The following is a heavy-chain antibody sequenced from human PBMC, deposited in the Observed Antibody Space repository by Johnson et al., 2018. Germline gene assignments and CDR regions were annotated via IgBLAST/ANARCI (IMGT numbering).Heavy chain of an antibody. CDR3: ASHVDTAMVWGGSSAGMDV. Sequence: QVQLVQSGGGVVQPGRSLRLSCAASGFSFSTYGMHWVRQATGQGMEWVAVISYDGRNKFYADSVKVRFTISRDNYKNTLYLQMNSLRAEDTAVYYCASHVDTAMVWGGSSAGMDVWGQGTTGTVSS. CDR1: GFSFSTYG. J-gene: IGHJ6*02. D-gene: IGHD5-18*01. CDR2: ISYDGRNK. V-gene: IGHV3-30*03.